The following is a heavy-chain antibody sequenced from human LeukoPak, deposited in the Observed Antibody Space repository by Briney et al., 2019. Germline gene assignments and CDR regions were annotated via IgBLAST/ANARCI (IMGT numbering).Heavy chain of an antibody. Sequence: ASVKVSCKASGYTFTKYVVHWVRQAPGQRPEWMGWINAGNGDTKYSQNFQDRVTITRDTSANTAYMELSSLTSEDTALYYCARDDCGDTCYPGGYWGQGPLVTVSS. J-gene: IGHJ4*02. CDR3: ARDDCGDTCYPGGY. V-gene: IGHV1-3*01. CDR2: INAGNGDT. D-gene: IGHD2-21*01. CDR1: GYTFTKYV.